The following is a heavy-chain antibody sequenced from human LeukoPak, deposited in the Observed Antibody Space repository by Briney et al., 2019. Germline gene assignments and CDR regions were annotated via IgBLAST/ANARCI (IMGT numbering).Heavy chain of an antibody. CDR3: VRGGEIGLDY. J-gene: IGHJ4*01. CDR1: GYTFNTYD. CDR2: IDSSGGYT. V-gene: IGHV3-13*01. Sequence: GGSLRLSCAASGYTFNTYDMHWVRQTTGQGLEWISSIDSSGGYTYYAGSVKGRFPISRENDKNSLYLHMNSLRVGDTAVYSCVRGGEIGLDYWGHGTLVTVSS. D-gene: IGHD3-16*01.